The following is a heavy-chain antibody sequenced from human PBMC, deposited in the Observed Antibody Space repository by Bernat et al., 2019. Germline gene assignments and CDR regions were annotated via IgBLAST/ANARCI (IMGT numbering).Heavy chain of an antibody. Sequence: VQLVESGGGVVQPGRSLRLSCAASGFTFSSYGMHWVRQAPGKGLVWVSRINSDGSSTNYADSVKGRFTISRDNAKNTLYLQLNSLRADDTAMYYCARGVTVAGTTPLGSWGQGTLVTVSS. CDR3: ARGVTVAGTTPLGS. V-gene: IGHV3-74*02. CDR1: GFTFSSYG. J-gene: IGHJ5*02. CDR2: INSDGSST. D-gene: IGHD6-19*01.